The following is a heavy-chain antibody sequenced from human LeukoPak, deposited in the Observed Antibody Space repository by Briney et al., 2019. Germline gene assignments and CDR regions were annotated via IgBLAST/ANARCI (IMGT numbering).Heavy chain of an antibody. J-gene: IGHJ4*02. Sequence: GGSLRVSCEVSGFTFRNYWMSWVRQAPGKGLEWVANIKEDGSHSNYLDSVKGRFTISRDNAKNSLYLQMNSLRAEDTAIYFCVSHGFWRFDYWGQGARVTVSS. CDR3: VSHGFWRFDY. D-gene: IGHD3-10*01. CDR1: GFTFRNYW. V-gene: IGHV3-7*01. CDR2: IKEDGSHS.